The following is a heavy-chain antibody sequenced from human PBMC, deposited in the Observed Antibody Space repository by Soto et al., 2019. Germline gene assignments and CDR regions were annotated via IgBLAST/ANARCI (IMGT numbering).Heavy chain of an antibody. D-gene: IGHD4-4*01. V-gene: IGHV1-69*14. J-gene: IGHJ5*01. CDR2: IIPIYGTV. Sequence: QVQLVQSGTEVTKPGSSVQVSCKVSGDTFRSNGISWVRQVPGQGLDWMGGIIPIYGTVNYALKFLGRVTITADKSTSTAYMELSGLRPEDTGVYYCARDGGVTGTTTILDSWGQGTVVTVSP. CDR3: ARDGGVTGTTTILDS. CDR1: GDTFRSNG.